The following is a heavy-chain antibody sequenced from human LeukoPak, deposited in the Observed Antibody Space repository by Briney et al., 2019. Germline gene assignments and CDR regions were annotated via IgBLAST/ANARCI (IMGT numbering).Heavy chain of an antibody. J-gene: IGHJ4*02. D-gene: IGHD5-12*01. CDR2: ISSSSSYI. V-gene: IGHV3-21*01. CDR1: GFTFSSYS. Sequence: GGSLRLSCAASGFTFSSYSMNWVRQAPGKGLEWVSSISSSSSYIYYADSVKGRFTISRDNTKNSLYLQMNSLRAEDTAVYYCARSSSSGYLLGYWGQGTLVTVSS. CDR3: ARSSSSGYLLGY.